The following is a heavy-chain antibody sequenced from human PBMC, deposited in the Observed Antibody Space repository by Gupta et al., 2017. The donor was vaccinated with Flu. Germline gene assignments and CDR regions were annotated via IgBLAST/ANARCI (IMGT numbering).Heavy chain of an antibody. V-gene: IGHV4-61*01. Sequence: QVQLQESGPGLVKTSETLSLTCTVSGGSVSSARHYWSWIRQPPGKGLEWIGNIHYSGTTNYSPSLKSRVTISVDTSKDQFSLMLSSVTAADTAMYYCARDDYGGKGIDYWGQGTLVTVSS. D-gene: IGHD4-17*01. CDR2: IHYSGTT. CDR1: GGSVSSARHY. CDR3: ARDDYGGKGIDY. J-gene: IGHJ4*02.